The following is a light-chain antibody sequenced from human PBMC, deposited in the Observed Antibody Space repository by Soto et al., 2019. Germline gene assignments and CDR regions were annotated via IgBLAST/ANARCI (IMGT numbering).Light chain of an antibody. CDR3: SSYAAGRTFV. V-gene: IGLV2-11*01. J-gene: IGLJ2*01. CDR2: HVG. CDR1: SSDVCGYEY. Sequence: QSPRCQLRSVSGSPGQSVTISGSGTSSDVCGYEYVYWYQQHPGKAPRLLIYHVGQRPSGVPDRFSGYKSGTTASLTISGLQAHAEAEYFCSSYAAGRTFVFGGGTTVTVL.